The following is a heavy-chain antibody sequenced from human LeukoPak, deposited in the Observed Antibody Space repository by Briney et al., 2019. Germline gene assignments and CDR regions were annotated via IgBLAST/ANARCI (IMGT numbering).Heavy chain of an antibody. J-gene: IGHJ4*02. CDR1: GFTFSSYA. CDR3: AECQPIVCYYFDY. V-gene: IGHV3-23*01. Sequence: GGSLRLSCAASGFTFSSYAMSWVRQAPGKGLEWVSAISGSGGSTYYADSVKGRFTISRDNSKSTLYLQMNSLRAEDTAVYYCAECQPIVCYYFDYWGQGTLVTVSS. D-gene: IGHD2-15*01. CDR2: ISGSGGST.